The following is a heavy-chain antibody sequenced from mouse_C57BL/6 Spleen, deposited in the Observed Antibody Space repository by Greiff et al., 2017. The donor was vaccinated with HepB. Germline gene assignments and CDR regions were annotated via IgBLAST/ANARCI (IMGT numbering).Heavy chain of an antibody. Sequence: VQLQQSGAELVRPGASVKLSCKASGYTFTDYYINWVKQRPGQGLEWIARIYPGSGNTYYNEKFKGKATLTAEKSSSTAYMQLSSLTSEDSAVYFCARTNWVPYFDYWGQGTTLTVSS. D-gene: IGHD4-1*01. CDR3: ARTNWVPYFDY. CDR1: GYTFTDYY. V-gene: IGHV1-76*01. CDR2: IYPGSGNT. J-gene: IGHJ2*01.